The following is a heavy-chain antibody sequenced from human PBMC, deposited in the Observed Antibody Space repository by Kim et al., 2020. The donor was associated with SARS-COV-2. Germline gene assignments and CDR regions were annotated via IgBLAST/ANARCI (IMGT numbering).Heavy chain of an antibody. Sequence: SETLSLTCTVSGGSISSGGYSWSWIRQHPGKGLEWIGYIYYSGSTYYNPSLMSRVTISVDTSKNQFSLKLSSVTAADTAVYYCAGDPLKNPVPLGYYYYYGMDVWGQGTTVTVSS. CDR3: AGDPLKNPVPLGYYYYYGMDV. CDR2: IYYSGST. V-gene: IGHV4-31*03. CDR1: GGSISSGGYS. J-gene: IGHJ6*02.